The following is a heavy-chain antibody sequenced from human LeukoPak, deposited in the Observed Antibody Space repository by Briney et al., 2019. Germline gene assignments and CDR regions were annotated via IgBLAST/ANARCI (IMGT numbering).Heavy chain of an antibody. D-gene: IGHD3-16*01. CDR3: AKDGTAFYASYFDY. CDR1: GFTFSNYA. Sequence: GGSLRLSCAASGFTFSNYAMSWVRQAPGKGLEWVSAISGSGGSTYYADSVKGRFTISRDNSKNTLYLQMNSLRAEDTAVYYCAKDGTAFYASYFDYWGQGTLVTVSS. CDR2: ISGSGGST. V-gene: IGHV3-23*01. J-gene: IGHJ4*02.